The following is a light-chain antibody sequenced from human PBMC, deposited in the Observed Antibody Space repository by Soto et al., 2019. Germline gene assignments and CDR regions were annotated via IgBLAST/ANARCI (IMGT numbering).Light chain of an antibody. V-gene: IGKV1-6*01. CDR2: GAS. J-gene: IGKJ4*01. CDR1: QGIRTD. Sequence: AVQLTQSPSSLSASVGDRVTITCRASQGIRTDLGWYQQSPGKAPKVLIFGASTLQSGVPSRFSGSGSGTDFTLTISSLQPEDVATYYCQQANSFPLTFGGGTKVDIK. CDR3: QQANSFPLT.